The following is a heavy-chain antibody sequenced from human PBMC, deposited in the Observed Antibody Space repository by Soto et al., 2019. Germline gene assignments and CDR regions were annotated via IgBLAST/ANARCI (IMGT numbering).Heavy chain of an antibody. CDR1: GFTFSNHG. V-gene: IGHV3-33*01. J-gene: IGHJ4*02. Sequence: QVQLVESGGGVVQPGRSLRLSCAASGFTFSNHGMHWVRQAPGKGLEWVARIYYDGSNEYYADSVKGRFTISRDSSKNTLYLQMNSPRAEDTAVYDCARGRGSGSFYQLDYWGQGTLVTVSS. CDR3: ARGRGSGSFYQLDY. CDR2: IYYDGSNE. D-gene: IGHD1-26*01.